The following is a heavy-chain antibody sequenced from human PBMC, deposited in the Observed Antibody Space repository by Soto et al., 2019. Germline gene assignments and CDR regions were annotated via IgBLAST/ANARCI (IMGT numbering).Heavy chain of an antibody. CDR1: GGSISSISYC. J-gene: IGHJ6*03. D-gene: IGHD4-17*01. V-gene: IGHV4-39*01. CDR2: IYYSGST. Sequence: PSQTLCLTCTVSGGSISSISYCWGWIRQPPGKGLEWIGSIYYSGSTYYNPPLKSRVTISVDTSKNQFSLKLSSVTAADTAVYYCARRLPPGGDYGDYPDDSPRYSYYMDVWGKGTTVTVSS. CDR3: ARRLPPGGDYGDYPDDSPRYSYYMDV.